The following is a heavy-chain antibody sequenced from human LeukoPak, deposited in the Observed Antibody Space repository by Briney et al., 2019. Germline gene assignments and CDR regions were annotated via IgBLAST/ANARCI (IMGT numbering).Heavy chain of an antibody. CDR1: GFTFSNYW. Sequence: GSLRLSCAASGFTFSNYWMHWVRQAPGKGLVWVSRIKGDGSHTIYADSVTGRFTISRDNAKNTLYLQMKSLRAEDTAVYYCVRDWDHFDFDSWGLGTLVTVSS. V-gene: IGHV3-74*01. CDR2: IKGDGSHT. J-gene: IGHJ5*01. CDR3: VRDWDHFDFDS. D-gene: IGHD3-9*01.